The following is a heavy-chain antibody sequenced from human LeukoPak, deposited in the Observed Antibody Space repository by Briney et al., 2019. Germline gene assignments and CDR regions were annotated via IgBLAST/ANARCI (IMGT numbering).Heavy chain of an antibody. V-gene: IGHV1-18*01. D-gene: IGHD5-24*01. Sequence: GASVKVSCKASGYTFTSYGISWVRQAPGQGLEWMGWISAYNGNTNYAQKLQGRVTMTTDTSTSTAYMELRSLRSDDTAVYYCARDSKRRWLQLDYYYYMEVWGKGTTVTVSS. CDR2: ISAYNGNT. CDR1: GYTFTSYG. CDR3: ARDSKRRWLQLDYYYYMEV. J-gene: IGHJ6*03.